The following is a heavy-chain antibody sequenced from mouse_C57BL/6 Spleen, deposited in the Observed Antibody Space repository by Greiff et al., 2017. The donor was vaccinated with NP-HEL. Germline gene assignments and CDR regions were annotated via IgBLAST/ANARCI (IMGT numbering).Heavy chain of an antibody. Sequence: DVQLQESGPGLVKPSQSLSLTCSVTGYSITSGYYWNWIRQFPGNKLEWMGYISYDGSNNYNPSLKNRISITRDISKNQFFLKLNSVTTEDTATYYCARDLWFYAMDYWGQGTSVTVSS. J-gene: IGHJ4*01. D-gene: IGHD2-2*01. CDR1: GYSITSGYY. CDR2: ISYDGSN. CDR3: ARDLWFYAMDY. V-gene: IGHV3-6*01.